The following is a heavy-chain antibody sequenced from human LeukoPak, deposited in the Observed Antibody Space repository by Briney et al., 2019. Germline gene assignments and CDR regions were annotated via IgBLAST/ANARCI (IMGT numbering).Heavy chain of an antibody. D-gene: IGHD1-26*01. Sequence: GGSLRLSCAASGFTFSSYGMHWVRQAPGKGLEWVAVISYDGSNKYYADSVKGRFTISRDNSKNTLYLQMNSLRAEDTAVYYCARYLVGATSAYLDYWGQGTLVTVSS. CDR3: ARYLVGATSAYLDY. CDR1: GFTFSSYG. J-gene: IGHJ4*02. CDR2: ISYDGSNK. V-gene: IGHV3-30*03.